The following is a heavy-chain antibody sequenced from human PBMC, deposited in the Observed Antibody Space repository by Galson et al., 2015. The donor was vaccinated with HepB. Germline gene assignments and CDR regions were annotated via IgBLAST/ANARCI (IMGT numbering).Heavy chain of an antibody. Sequence: SLRLSCAASGFTFSSYAMHWVRQAPGKGLEWVAVISYDGSNKYYADSVKGRFTISRDNSKNTLYLQMNSLRAEDTAVYYCARASMRSYPHGSHDYWGQGTLVTVSS. CDR3: ARASMRSYPHGSHDY. V-gene: IGHV3-30-3*01. D-gene: IGHD1-26*01. CDR1: GFTFSSYA. CDR2: ISYDGSNK. J-gene: IGHJ4*02.